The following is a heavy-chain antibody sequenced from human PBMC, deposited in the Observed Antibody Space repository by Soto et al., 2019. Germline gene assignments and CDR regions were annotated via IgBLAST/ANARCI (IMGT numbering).Heavy chain of an antibody. D-gene: IGHD3-3*01. CDR2: ISGSGGST. V-gene: IGHV3-23*01. J-gene: IGHJ6*03. CDR1: GFTFSSYA. Sequence: PGGSLRLSCAASGFTFSSYAMSWVRQAPGKGLEWVSAISGSGGSTYYADSVKGRFTISRDNSKNTLYLQMNSLRAEDTAVYYCAKLALYDFWSGYSGNYYYYYMDVWGKGTTVTAP. CDR3: AKLALYDFWSGYSGNYYYYYMDV.